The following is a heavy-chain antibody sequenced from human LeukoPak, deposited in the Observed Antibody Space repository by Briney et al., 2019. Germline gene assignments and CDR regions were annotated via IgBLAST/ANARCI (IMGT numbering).Heavy chain of an antibody. J-gene: IGHJ4*02. Sequence: SETLSLTCTVSGGSISSSSYYWGWIRQPPGKGLEWIGSIYYSGSTYYNPSLKSRVTISVDTSKNQFSLKLSSVTAPDTAVYYCANYYSSSYDIDYWGQGTLVTVSS. CDR2: IYYSGST. D-gene: IGHD6-6*01. V-gene: IGHV4-39*01. CDR3: ANYYSSSYDIDY. CDR1: GGSISSSSYY.